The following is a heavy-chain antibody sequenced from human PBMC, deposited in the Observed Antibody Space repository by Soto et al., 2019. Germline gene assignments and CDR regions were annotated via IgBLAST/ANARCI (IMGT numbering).Heavy chain of an antibody. CDR3: SYLGDACGGSCYLGADY. CDR1: GFTFSSYW. D-gene: IGHD2-15*01. V-gene: IGHV3-7*01. Sequence: EVQLVESGGGLVQPAGSLRLSCAASGFTFSSYWMTWVRQAPETGLEWVAHIKPDGSGIYYVDSVKGRFTIARDNAKNSLYLQMSSLGAEDTAVYYCSYLGDACGGSCYLGADYWGQGTLVTVSS. CDR2: IKPDGSGI. J-gene: IGHJ4*02.